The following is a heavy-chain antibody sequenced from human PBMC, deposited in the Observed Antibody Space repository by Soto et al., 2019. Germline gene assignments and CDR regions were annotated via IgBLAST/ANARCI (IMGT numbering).Heavy chain of an antibody. V-gene: IGHV3-13*01. Sequence: GGSLRLSCVASGFSFSSYDMHWVRQATGKGLEWVSAIGTAGDTYYPGSVKGRFTISRENAKNSLYLQMNSLRAGDTAVYYCARGPTEYCSGGSCYRDGAFDIWGQGTMVTVS. CDR1: GFSFSSYD. J-gene: IGHJ3*02. CDR2: IGTAGDT. CDR3: ARGPTEYCSGGSCYRDGAFDI. D-gene: IGHD2-15*01.